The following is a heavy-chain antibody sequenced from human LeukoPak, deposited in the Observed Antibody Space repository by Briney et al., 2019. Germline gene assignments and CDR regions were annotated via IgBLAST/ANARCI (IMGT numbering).Heavy chain of an antibody. CDR3: ARVAYSGYDNRGAFDY. J-gene: IGHJ4*02. D-gene: IGHD5-12*01. CDR1: GGSFSGYY. V-gene: IGHV4-34*01. CDR2: IYYSGGT. Sequence: SETLSLTCAVYGGSFSGYYWSWIRQPPGKGLEWIGTIYYSGGTYYNPSLRSRVTISVDTSKNQFSLKLSSVTAADTAVYYCARVAYSGYDNRGAFDYWGQGTLVTVSS.